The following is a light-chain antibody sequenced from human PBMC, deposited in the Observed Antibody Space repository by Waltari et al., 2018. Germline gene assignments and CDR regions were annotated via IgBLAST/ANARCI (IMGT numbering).Light chain of an antibody. J-gene: IGKJ4*01. V-gene: IGKV1-39*01. CDR2: NAV. CDR3: QQSYSVPLT. Sequence: IQMTQSPSSLSASVGDRVTINCRASQNIRTYLNWYQQKPGKAPKLLIYNAVTLESGVPSRVSGSGSGTDFTLTISSLQPEDFATYYCQQSYSVPLTFGGGTKVEI. CDR1: QNIRTY.